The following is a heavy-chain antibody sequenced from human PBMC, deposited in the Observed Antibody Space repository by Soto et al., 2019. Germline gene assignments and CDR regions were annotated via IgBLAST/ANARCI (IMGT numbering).Heavy chain of an antibody. CDR2: ISGSGGST. D-gene: IGHD1-26*01. Sequence: GGSLRLSCGASGFTFSSYSMSWVRQAPGKGLEWVSSISGSGGSTHYADSVKGRFTISRDNSKNTLYLQMNSLRAEDTAVYYCAKEDVGGYYYSGLWGQGTLVTVSS. J-gene: IGHJ4*02. CDR1: GFTFSSYS. V-gene: IGHV3-23*01. CDR3: AKEDVGGYYYSGL.